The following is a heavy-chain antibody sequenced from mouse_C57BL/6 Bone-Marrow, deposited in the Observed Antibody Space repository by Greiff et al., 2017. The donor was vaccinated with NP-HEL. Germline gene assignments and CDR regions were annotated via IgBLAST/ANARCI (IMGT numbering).Heavy chain of an antibody. D-gene: IGHD2-13*01. Sequence: GGGLVQPKGSLKLSCAASGFTFNTYAMHWVRQAPGKGLECVARIRSKSSNYATYYADSVKDRFTISRDDSQSMLYLQMNNLKTEDTAMYYCVRGLYYGGDYWGQGTTLTVSS. CDR2: IRSKSSNYAT. CDR1: GFTFNTYA. CDR3: VRGLYYGGDY. V-gene: IGHV10-3*01. J-gene: IGHJ2*01.